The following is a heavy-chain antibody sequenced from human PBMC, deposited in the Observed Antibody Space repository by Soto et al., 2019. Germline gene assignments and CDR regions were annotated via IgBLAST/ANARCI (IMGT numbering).Heavy chain of an antibody. D-gene: IGHD5-12*01. J-gene: IGHJ4*02. CDR1: GFTFSSYT. CDR3: ARFGYTTEAH. V-gene: IGHV3-21*01. CDR2: ISSSSSYI. Sequence: EVQLVESGGGLVKPGGSLRLSCAASGFTFSSYTMIWVRQAPGKGLEWVSSISSSSSYIYYADSVKGRFTISRDNANNSLYLQMNSLRAEDTAVYYCARFGYTTEAHWGQGTLVTVSS.